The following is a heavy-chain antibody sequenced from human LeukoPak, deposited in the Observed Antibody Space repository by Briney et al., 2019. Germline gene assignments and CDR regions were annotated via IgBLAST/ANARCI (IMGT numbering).Heavy chain of an antibody. CDR2: IFDVWST. Sequence: SETLSLTCTVSGDSIGSHYCSWLRQPPGKGQERIGYIFDVWSTNSNPPRKSRVTLSVDTSQNQFSLKLNSVTAADTAVYYCARDYYDSRGEAFDIWGQGTMVTVSS. V-gene: IGHV4-59*11. CDR3: ARDYYDSRGEAFDI. J-gene: IGHJ3*02. D-gene: IGHD3-16*01. CDR1: GDSIGSHY.